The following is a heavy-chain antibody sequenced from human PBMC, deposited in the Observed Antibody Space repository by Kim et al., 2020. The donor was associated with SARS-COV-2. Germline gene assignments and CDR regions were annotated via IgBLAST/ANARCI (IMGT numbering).Heavy chain of an antibody. V-gene: IGHV3-33*06. J-gene: IGHJ3*01. CDR2: IWFDGTND. Sequence: GGSLRLSCEVSGLRFSDFGMHWVRQAPGRGLEWVTVIWFDGTNDVYADSVKGRFTISRDDSMNTLYLQMNSLRVEDTAVYYCGNEKSGRACDFWGRGTM. CDR1: GLRFSDFG. CDR3: GNEKSGRACDF. D-gene: IGHD1-26*01.